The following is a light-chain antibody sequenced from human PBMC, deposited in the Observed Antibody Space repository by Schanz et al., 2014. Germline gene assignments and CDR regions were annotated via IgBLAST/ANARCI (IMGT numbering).Light chain of an antibody. CDR3: QQYGNSRYT. V-gene: IGKV3-20*01. J-gene: IGKJ2*01. Sequence: EIVLTQSPGTLSLSPGERATLSCRASQSVSSSYLAWYQQKPGQAPRLLIYGASSRATGIPDRFSGGGSGTDFPLTISRLEPEDFAVYYCQQYGNSRYTFGQGTKLEIK. CDR1: QSVSSSY. CDR2: GAS.